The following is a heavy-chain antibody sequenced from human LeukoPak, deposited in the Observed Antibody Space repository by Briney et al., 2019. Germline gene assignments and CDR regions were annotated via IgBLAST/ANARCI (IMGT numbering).Heavy chain of an antibody. D-gene: IGHD4-17*01. V-gene: IGHV3-64*01. CDR1: GFIFSNYT. CDR3: ARDQGGYGDFDFGKWLDP. J-gene: IGHJ5*02. Sequence: GGSLRLSCAASGFIFSNYTMHWVRQAPGKGLEYVSAISSNGGGTYYAKSVEGRFTISRDNSKNTLYLQMGSLRAEDMAVYHCARDQGGYGDFDFGKWLDPWGQGTLVTVSS. CDR2: ISSNGGGT.